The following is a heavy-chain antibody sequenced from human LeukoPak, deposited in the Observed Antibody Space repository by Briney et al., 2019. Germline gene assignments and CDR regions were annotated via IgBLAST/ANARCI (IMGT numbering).Heavy chain of an antibody. Sequence: PGGSLRLSCAASGFTFSDYYMSWIRQAPGKGLEWVSYISSSGSTIYYADSVKGRFTISRDNAKNSLYLQMNSLRAEDTAVYYCARSSSYDYVWGSYRLGVFDYWGQGTLVTVSS. D-gene: IGHD3-16*02. CDR1: GFTFSDYY. J-gene: IGHJ4*02. CDR3: ARSSSYDYVWGSYRLGVFDY. V-gene: IGHV3-11*04. CDR2: ISSSGSTI.